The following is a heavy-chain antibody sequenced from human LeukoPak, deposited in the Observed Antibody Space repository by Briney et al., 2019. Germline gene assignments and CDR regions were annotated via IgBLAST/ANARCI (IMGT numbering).Heavy chain of an antibody. CDR3: AKGLRGLRNRIMGDTFDL. CDR1: GFTFSSYG. Sequence: GGSLRLSCAASGFTFSSYGMHWVRQAPGKGLEWVAFIRYDGSNKYYADSVKGRFTISRDNSKNTLYLQMNGLRVEDTAIYYCAKGLRGLRNRIMGDTFDLWGQGTMVAVSS. J-gene: IGHJ3*01. D-gene: IGHD1-14*01. CDR2: IRYDGSNK. V-gene: IGHV3-30*02.